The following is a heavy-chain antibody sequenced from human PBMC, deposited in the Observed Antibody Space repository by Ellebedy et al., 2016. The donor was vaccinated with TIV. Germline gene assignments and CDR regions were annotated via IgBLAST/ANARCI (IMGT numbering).Heavy chain of an antibody. CDR2: IKSKTAGGTT. J-gene: IGHJ4*02. V-gene: IGHV3-15*07. D-gene: IGHD1-1*01. Sequence: ETLSLTCAASGFTFSNAWMNWVRQAPGKGLEWVGRIKSKTAGGTTDYAAPVKGRFTISRDDSKNTLYLQMNSLKTEDTAVYYCSSTTTFWGQGTLVTVSS. CDR3: SSTTTF. CDR1: GFTFSNAW.